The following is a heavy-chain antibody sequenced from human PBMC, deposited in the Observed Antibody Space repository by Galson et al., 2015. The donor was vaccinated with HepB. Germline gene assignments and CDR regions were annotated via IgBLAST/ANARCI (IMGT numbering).Heavy chain of an antibody. CDR1: GFSLSNARMG. J-gene: IGHJ4*02. CDR2: IFSNDEK. D-gene: IGHD3-9*01. Sequence: PALVTPTQTLTLPCTVSGFSLSNARMGVSWIRQPPGKALEWLAHIFSNDEKSYSKSLKSRLTISKDTSKSQVVLTMTNMDPVDTATYYCARINYDILTGYSFDYWGQGTLVTVSS. CDR3: ARINYDILTGYSFDY. V-gene: IGHV2-26*01.